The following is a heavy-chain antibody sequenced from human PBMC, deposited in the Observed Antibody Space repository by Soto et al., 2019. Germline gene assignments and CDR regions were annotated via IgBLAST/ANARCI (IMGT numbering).Heavy chain of an antibody. V-gene: IGHV4-59*08. CDR3: ARLRGSSSRKTYYCYGMDV. D-gene: IGHD6-13*01. J-gene: IGHJ6*02. CDR2: IKDSGST. CDR1: GGSISSYY. Sequence: PSETLSLTCTVSGGSISSYYWTWIRQPPGKRLEWIGYIKDSGSTYYNPSLKSRVTISVDTSKNQFSLKLSSVTAADTAVYYCARLRGSSSRKTYYCYGMDVWGQGTTVTVS.